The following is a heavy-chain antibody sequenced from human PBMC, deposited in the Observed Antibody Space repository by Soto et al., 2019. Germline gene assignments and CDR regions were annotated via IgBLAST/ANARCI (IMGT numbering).Heavy chain of an antibody. J-gene: IGHJ3*02. Sequence: ASVKVSCKASGYTFTSYYMHWVRQAPGQGLEWMGIINPSGGSTSYAQKFQGRVTMTRDTSTSTVYMELSSLRSEDTAVYYCARISHATPYYYDSSGYYYGHAFDIWGQGTMVTVS. CDR2: INPSGGST. CDR1: GYTFTSYY. V-gene: IGHV1-46*01. CDR3: ARISHATPYYYDSSGYYYGHAFDI. D-gene: IGHD3-22*01.